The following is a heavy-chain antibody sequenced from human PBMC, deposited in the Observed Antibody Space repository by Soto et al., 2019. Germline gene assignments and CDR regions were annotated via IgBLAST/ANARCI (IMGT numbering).Heavy chain of an antibody. V-gene: IGHV1-2*04. D-gene: IGHD3-22*01. Sequence: PSVKVSCKASGYTFTGYDMPGVRQALGQGLEWMGWINPNSGGTNYAQKFQGWATMTRDPSSSTAYRELRRLRSDDTAGYDWGRLVNFYYDSSGYYCFDFWGQRTLVTVSS. J-gene: IGHJ4*02. CDR2: INPNSGGT. CDR1: GYTFTGYD. CDR3: GRLVNFYYDSSGYYCFDF.